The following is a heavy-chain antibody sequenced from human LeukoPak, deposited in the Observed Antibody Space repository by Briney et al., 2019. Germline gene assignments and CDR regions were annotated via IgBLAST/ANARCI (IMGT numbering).Heavy chain of an antibody. V-gene: IGHV1-46*01. Sequence: ASVKVSCKASGYTFTGYYMHWVRQAPGQGLEWMGIINPSAGSTTYAQKFQGRVTMTRDMSTSTVYMELSSLRSEDTAVYYCATAKSSSYWYFDLWGRGTLVTVSS. J-gene: IGHJ2*01. CDR1: GYTFTGYY. CDR3: ATAKSSSYWYFDL. D-gene: IGHD3-10*01. CDR2: INPSAGST.